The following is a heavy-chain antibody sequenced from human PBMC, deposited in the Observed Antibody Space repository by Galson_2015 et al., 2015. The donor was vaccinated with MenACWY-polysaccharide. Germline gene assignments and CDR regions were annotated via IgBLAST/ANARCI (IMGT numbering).Heavy chain of an antibody. CDR3: AKGVLTIVGDAFDI. J-gene: IGHJ3*02. Sequence: SLRLSCAASGFTFSNHAMSWVRQAPGKGLEWVSAISHNGGSTYYADSVKGRFTISRDNSKNTLYFQMNSLRAEDTAVYYCAKGVLTIVGDAFDIWGQGTMVTVSS. D-gene: IGHD3-22*01. CDR1: GFTFSNHA. V-gene: IGHV3-23*01. CDR2: ISHNGGST.